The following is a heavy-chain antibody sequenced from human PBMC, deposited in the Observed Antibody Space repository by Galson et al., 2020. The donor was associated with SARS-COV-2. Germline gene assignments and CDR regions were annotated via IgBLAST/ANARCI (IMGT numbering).Heavy chain of an antibody. J-gene: IGHJ4*02. CDR3: ASKADLDY. V-gene: IGHV1-8*01. Sequence: ASVKVSCKVSGYTFTNYDINWVRQASGQGLEWMGWMNLRTWNTGYAQKFQGRVTMTRNTSRSTAYMELSSLRSDDTAVYYCASKADLDYWGQGTLVTVSS. CDR2: MNLRTWNT. CDR1: GYTFTNYD.